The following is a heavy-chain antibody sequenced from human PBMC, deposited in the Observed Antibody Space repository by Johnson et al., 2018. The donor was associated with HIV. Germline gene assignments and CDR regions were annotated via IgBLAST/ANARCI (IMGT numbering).Heavy chain of an antibody. J-gene: IGHJ3*02. CDR3: TTDYHVVFGGFDI. Sequence: VQLVESGGGVVRPGGSLRLSCAASGFTFSNAWMSWVRQAPGKGLEWVGRIKTKTDGGTTDYAAPVKGRFTISRDDSKNTLYLQMNSLKPEDTAVYYCTTDYHVVFGGFDIWGQGTMVTVSS. D-gene: IGHD4-23*01. CDR1: GFTFSNAW. V-gene: IGHV3-15*01. CDR2: IKTKTDGGTT.